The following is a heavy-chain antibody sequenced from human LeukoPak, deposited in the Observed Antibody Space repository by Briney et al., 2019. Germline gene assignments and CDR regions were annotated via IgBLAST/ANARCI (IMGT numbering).Heavy chain of an antibody. Sequence: PSETLSLTCTVSGGSISSSSYYWGWIRQPPGKGLEWIGSIYYSGSTYYNPSLKSRVTISVDTSKNQFSLKLSSVTAADTAVYYCARGALYYFDYWGQGTLVTVSS. J-gene: IGHJ4*02. CDR3: ARGALYYFDY. CDR1: GGSISSSSYY. CDR2: IYYSGST. V-gene: IGHV4-39*07.